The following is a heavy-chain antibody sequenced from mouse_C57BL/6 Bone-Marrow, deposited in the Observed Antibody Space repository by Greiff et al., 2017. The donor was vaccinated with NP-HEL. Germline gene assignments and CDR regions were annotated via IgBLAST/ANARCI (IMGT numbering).Heavy chain of an antibody. CDR2: ISSGSSTI. CDR1: GFTFSDYG. D-gene: IGHD2-12*01. CDR3: ARRYRGLYYYAMDY. V-gene: IGHV5-17*01. Sequence: EAKLVESGGGLVKPGGSLKLSCAASGFTFSDYGMHWVRQAPEKGLEWVAYISSGSSTIYYADTVKGRFTISRDNAKNTLFLQMTSLRSEDTAMYYCARRYRGLYYYAMDYWGQGTSVTVSS. J-gene: IGHJ4*01.